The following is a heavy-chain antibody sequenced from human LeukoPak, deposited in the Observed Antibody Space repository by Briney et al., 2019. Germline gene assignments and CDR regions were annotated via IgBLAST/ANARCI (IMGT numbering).Heavy chain of an antibody. D-gene: IGHD1-26*01. Sequence: GGSPRLSCAASGFTFSSYAMSWVRQAPGKGLEWVSAISGSGGSTYYADSVKGRFTISRDNSKNTLYVQMNSLRAEDTAVYYCAKDPLPYSGSYYPFDYWGQGTLVTVSS. J-gene: IGHJ4*02. V-gene: IGHV3-23*01. CDR3: AKDPLPYSGSYYPFDY. CDR2: ISGSGGST. CDR1: GFTFSSYA.